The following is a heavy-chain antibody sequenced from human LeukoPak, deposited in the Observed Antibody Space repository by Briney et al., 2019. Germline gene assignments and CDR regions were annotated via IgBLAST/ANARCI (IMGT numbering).Heavy chain of an antibody. CDR2: IWYDGSVQ. D-gene: IGHD2-15*01. CDR1: GYTFSSYG. CDR3: ARVAGLRRPMDV. V-gene: IGHV3-33*01. J-gene: IGHJ6*02. Sequence: GGSLSLSCVASGYTFSSYGMHWVRQAPGKGLEWVAVIWYDGSVQYYADSVKGRFTISRDNSKNTLHLQMNSLRAEDTAVYYCARVAGLRRPMDVWDQGTTVTVAS.